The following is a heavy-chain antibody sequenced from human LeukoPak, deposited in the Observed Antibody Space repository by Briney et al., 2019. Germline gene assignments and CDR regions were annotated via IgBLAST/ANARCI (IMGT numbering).Heavy chain of an antibody. CDR3: ATQGYCSGNRCEAFDY. CDR1: GLTFSKAW. CDR2: IKSKIDGGTI. J-gene: IGHJ4*02. Sequence: GGSLRLSCVVSGLTFSKAWMSWVRHAPGKGLEWVGRIKSKIDGGTIDYAAPVKGRFTISRDDSKNTVYLQMNSLKTEDTAVYYCATQGYCSGNRCEAFDYWGQGTLVTVSS. D-gene: IGHD2-15*01. V-gene: IGHV3-15*01.